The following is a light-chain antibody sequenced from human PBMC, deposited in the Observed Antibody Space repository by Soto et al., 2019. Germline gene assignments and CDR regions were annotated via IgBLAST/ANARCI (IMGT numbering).Light chain of an antibody. CDR2: AAS. Sequence: TQSPATLSLSPGEPATLSCRASRHVYINALAWYQQKPGKVPKLLIYAASTLQSGVPSRFSGSGSGTDFTLTISSLQPEDVATYYCQKYNSAPLTFGGGTKVEIK. V-gene: IGKV1-27*01. CDR3: QKYNSAPLT. CDR1: RHVYINA. J-gene: IGKJ4*01.